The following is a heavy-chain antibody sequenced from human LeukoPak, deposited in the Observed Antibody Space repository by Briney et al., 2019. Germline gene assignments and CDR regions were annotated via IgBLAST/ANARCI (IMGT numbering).Heavy chain of an antibody. CDR2: IYYSGST. V-gene: IGHV4-39*01. D-gene: IGHD6-19*01. J-gene: IGHJ3*02. CDR1: GGSISSSSYY. CDR3: AGHMLAVAGNDAFDI. Sequence: SETLSLTCTVSGGSISSSSYYWGWIRQPPGKGLEWIGSIYYSGSTYYNPSLKSRVTISVDTSKNQFSLKLSSVTAADTAVYYCAGHMLAVAGNDAFDIWGQGTTVTVSS.